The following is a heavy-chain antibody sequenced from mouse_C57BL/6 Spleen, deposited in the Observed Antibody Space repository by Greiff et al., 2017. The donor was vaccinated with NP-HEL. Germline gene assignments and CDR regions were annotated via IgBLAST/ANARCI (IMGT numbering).Heavy chain of an antibody. CDR3: ARGMVTTGPYFDY. Sequence: VQLQQPGAELVMPGASVKLSCKASGYTFTSYWMHWVKQRPGQGLEWIGEIDPSDSYTNYNQKFKGKSTLTVDKSSSTAYMQLSSLTSEDSAVYYCARGMVTTGPYFDYWGQGTTLTVSS. CDR1: GYTFTSYW. CDR2: IDPSDSYT. V-gene: IGHV1-69*01. J-gene: IGHJ2*01. D-gene: IGHD2-2*01.